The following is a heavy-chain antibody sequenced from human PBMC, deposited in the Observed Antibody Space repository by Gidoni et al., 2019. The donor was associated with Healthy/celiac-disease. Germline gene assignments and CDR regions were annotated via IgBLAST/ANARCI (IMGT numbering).Heavy chain of an antibody. Sequence: QVQLQESGPGLVKPSATLSLTCAVSGYSISSGYYWGWIRQPPGKGLEWIGSIYHRGSTYYNPSLKSRVTISVDTSKNQFSLKLSSVTAADTAVYYCARGRAAAGFDPWGQGTLVTVSS. CDR2: IYHRGST. J-gene: IGHJ5*02. CDR1: GYSISSGYY. CDR3: ARGRAAAGFDP. D-gene: IGHD6-13*01. V-gene: IGHV4-38-2*01.